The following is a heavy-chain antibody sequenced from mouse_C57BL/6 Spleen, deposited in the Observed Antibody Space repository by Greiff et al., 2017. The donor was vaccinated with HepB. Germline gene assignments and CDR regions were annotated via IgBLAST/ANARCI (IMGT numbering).Heavy chain of an antibody. D-gene: IGHD1-1*02. V-gene: IGHV5-12*01. Sequence: EVKLVESGGGLVQPGGSLKLSCAASGFTFSDYYMYWVRQTPEKRLEWVAYISNGGGSTYYPDTVKGRFTISRDNAKNTLYLQMSRLKSEDTAMYYCARHRDYAGPMDYWGQGTSVTVSS. CDR1: GFTFSDYY. J-gene: IGHJ4*01. CDR2: ISNGGGST. CDR3: ARHRDYAGPMDY.